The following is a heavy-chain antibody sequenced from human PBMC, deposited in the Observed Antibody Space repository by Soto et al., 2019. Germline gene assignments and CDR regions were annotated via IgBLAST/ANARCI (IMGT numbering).Heavy chain of an antibody. V-gene: IGHV3-66*01. Sequence: VHLVESGGGLVQPGGSLRLSCAASGFTVSSNYMSWVRQAPGKGLEWVSVIYSGATYADSVKGRFTISRDNSRNTLYLEMNSLRAEDTAVYYCAREGSGYCYDYWGQGILVTVSS. J-gene: IGHJ4*02. CDR2: IYSGA. CDR1: GFTVSSNY. D-gene: IGHD3-22*01. CDR3: AREGSGYCYDY.